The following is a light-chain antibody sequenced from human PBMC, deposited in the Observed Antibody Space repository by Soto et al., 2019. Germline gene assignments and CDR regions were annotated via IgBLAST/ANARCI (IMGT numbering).Light chain of an antibody. CDR2: AAS. Sequence: EIVLTQSAGTLSLSPGERSTLSCSSSQTVSSSFLAWYQQTPGQAPRLLIYAASSRATGIPDRFSGSGSGTDFTLTISRLEPEDFAVYYCQQYGNSPQTFGQGTKVDIK. CDR3: QQYGNSPQT. V-gene: IGKV3-20*01. CDR1: QTVSSSF. J-gene: IGKJ1*01.